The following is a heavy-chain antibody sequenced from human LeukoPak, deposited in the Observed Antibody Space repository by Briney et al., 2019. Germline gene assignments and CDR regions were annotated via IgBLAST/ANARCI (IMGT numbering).Heavy chain of an antibody. V-gene: IGHV3-21*01. D-gene: IGHD2-2*01. CDR1: GFTLSNYD. Sequence: PGGSVRLSCAASGFTLSNYDMNWVRQAPGKGLEWVSSISTSSRYIYYKDSVRGRFTISRDDAKNSLYLEMNSLRAEDTAVYYCARADCSSSTCYLRRSWFDPWGQGTLVTVSS. J-gene: IGHJ5*02. CDR3: ARADCSSSTCYLRRSWFDP. CDR2: ISTSSRYI.